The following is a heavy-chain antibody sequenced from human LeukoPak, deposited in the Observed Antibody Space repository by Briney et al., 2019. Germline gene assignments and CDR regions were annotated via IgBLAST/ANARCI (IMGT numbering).Heavy chain of an antibody. CDR1: GGSFSGYY. CDR2: INHSGST. Sequence: SETLSLTCAVYGGSFSGYYWSWIRQPPGKGLEWMGEINHSGSTNYNPSLKSRVTISVDTSKNQFSLKLSSVTAADTAVYYCASKKRGYQLLFRFDPWGQGTLVTVSS. D-gene: IGHD2-2*01. CDR3: ASKKRGYQLLFRFDP. J-gene: IGHJ5*02. V-gene: IGHV4-34*01.